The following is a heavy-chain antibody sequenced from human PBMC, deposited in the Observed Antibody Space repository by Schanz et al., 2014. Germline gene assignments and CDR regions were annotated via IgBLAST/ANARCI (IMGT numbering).Heavy chain of an antibody. J-gene: IGHJ4*02. D-gene: IGHD2-2*01. Sequence: VQLVQSGAEVKRPGSSLRVSCKASGGTFSSYGLSWVRQAPGQGLEWIGGIIPMVGTTNHAQKFQGRVTITADESTNTDYMELSRLSTQGTAVYYCSSGNILVEMLASFDYWGQGTLVTVSS. CDR2: IIPMVGTT. V-gene: IGHV1-69*01. CDR1: GGTFSSYG. CDR3: SSGNILVEMLASFDY.